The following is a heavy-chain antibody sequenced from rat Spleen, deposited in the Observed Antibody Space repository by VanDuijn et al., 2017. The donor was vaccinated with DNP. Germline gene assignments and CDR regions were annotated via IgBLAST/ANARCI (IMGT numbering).Heavy chain of an antibody. CDR2: IGSAAYAP. Sequence: EVQLVESGGGLVQPGRSLKLSCAASGFTFSAYYMAWVRQAPAKGLEWVAYIGSAAYAPYYGDSVKGRFTISRDNAKRSLYLQMNSLTSEDAATYYCAREREYMFDYWGQGVMVTVSS. V-gene: IGHV5-20*01. D-gene: IGHD1-11*01. J-gene: IGHJ2*01. CDR1: GFTFSAYY. CDR3: AREREYMFDY.